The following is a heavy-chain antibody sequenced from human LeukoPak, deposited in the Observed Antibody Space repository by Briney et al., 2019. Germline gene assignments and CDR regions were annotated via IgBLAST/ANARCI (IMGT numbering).Heavy chain of an antibody. D-gene: IGHD3-3*01. Sequence: SETLSLTCSVSGGSISSYYWSWIRQPAGKGLEWIGRIYTSGSTNYNPSLKSRVTMSVDTSKNQFSLKLSSVTAADTAVYYCARALRDFWSGYPSAGAFDIWGQGTMVTVSS. CDR3: ARALRDFWSGYPSAGAFDI. CDR2: IYTSGST. CDR1: GGSISSYY. J-gene: IGHJ3*02. V-gene: IGHV4-4*07.